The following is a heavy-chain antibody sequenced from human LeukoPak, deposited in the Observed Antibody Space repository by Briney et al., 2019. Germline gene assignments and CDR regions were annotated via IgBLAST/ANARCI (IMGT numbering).Heavy chain of an antibody. CDR1: GFTFSTSA. CDR2: IKGGGGDP. Sequence: GGSLRLSCAASGFTFSTSAMGWVRQAPGKGLEWVSSIKGGGGDPFYADSVKGRFTISRDNSKNTLFLQLNSLRADGSAVYYCAKGGHDFNPFYWWGQGTLVTVSS. V-gene: IGHV3-23*01. J-gene: IGHJ4*02. D-gene: IGHD2-21*02. CDR3: AKGGHDFNPFYW.